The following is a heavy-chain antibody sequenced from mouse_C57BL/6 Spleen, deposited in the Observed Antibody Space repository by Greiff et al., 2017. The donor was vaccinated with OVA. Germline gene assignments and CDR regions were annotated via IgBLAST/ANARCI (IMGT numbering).Heavy chain of an antibody. CDR1: GYTFTSYW. CDR3: ARKELEDY. D-gene: IGHD4-1*01. CDR2: IDPSDSYT. V-gene: IGHV1-50*01. J-gene: IGHJ2*01. Sequence: QVHVKQPGAELVKPGASVKLSCKASGYTFTSYWMQWVKQRPGQGLEWIGEIDPSDSYTNYNQKFKGKATLTVDTSSSTAYMQLSSLTSEDSAVYYCARKELEDYWGQGTTLTVSS.